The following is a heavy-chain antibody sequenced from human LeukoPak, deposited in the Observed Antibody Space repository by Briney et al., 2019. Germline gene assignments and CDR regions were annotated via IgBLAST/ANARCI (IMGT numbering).Heavy chain of an antibody. V-gene: IGHV3-23*01. D-gene: IGHD3-22*01. Sequence: GGSLRLSCAASGFTFSSYAMSGVRQAPGRGLEWASSTAGSGISKDYADSVKGRFTISKDKSKNTLYLQMDNLRAEDTGVYFCARLPTFYYDSSGYHYDYWGQGTLVTVSS. J-gene: IGHJ4*02. CDR2: TAGSGISK. CDR3: ARLPTFYYDSSGYHYDY. CDR1: GFTFSSYA.